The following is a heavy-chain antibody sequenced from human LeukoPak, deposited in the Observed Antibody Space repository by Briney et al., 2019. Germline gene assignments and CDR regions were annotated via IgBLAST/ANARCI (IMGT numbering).Heavy chain of an antibody. CDR3: ARSRQATGLFNS. Sequence: PQTLSLTCPVSGYALTSGGFSWHWLRQPPGRGVEGIGCIYDRGPAYYNPSLKSRFTISVDKPKNQFFLTVTSLTAADSPVYSCARSRQATGLFNSWGQGTLVGVSS. CDR1: GYALTSGGFS. D-gene: IGHD3-10*01. J-gene: IGHJ5*01. CDR2: IYDRGPA. V-gene: IGHV4-30-2*01.